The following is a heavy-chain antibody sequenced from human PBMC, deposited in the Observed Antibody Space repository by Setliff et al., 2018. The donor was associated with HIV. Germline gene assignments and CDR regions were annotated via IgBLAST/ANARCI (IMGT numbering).Heavy chain of an antibody. D-gene: IGHD1-26*01. J-gene: IGHJ5*02. Sequence: GESLKISCAASGFTFDDYGMSWVRQAPGKGLEWVSGINWNGGSTGYADSVKGRFTISRDNARNSLYLQMNSLRAEDTALYYCAREGELPGDPWGQGTLVTVSS. CDR2: INWNGGST. CDR3: AREGELPGDP. V-gene: IGHV3-20*04. CDR1: GFTFDDYG.